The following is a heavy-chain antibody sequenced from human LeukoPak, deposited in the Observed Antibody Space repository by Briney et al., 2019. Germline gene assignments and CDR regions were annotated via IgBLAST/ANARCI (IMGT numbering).Heavy chain of an antibody. J-gene: IGHJ3*02. CDR1: GFTFSSYW. V-gene: IGHV3-7*01. CDR3: ARDFKNIVVVPAAIGGSSWVDAFDI. CDR2: IKQDGSEK. Sequence: GGSLRLSCAASGFTFSSYWMSWVRQAPGKGLEWVAHIKQDGSEKYYVDSVKGRFTISRDNAKNSLYLQMNSLRAEDTAVYYCARDFKNIVVVPAAIGGSSWVDAFDIWGQGTMVTVSS. D-gene: IGHD2-2*01.